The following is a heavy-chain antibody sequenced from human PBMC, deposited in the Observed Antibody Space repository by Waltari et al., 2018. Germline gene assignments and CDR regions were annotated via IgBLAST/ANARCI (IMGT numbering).Heavy chain of an antibody. CDR1: GFTFNAYA. Sequence: EVQLVESGGGLVQPGGSLRLPCAAYGFTFNAYAMNWVRQAPGKGLRWVSSVSGSGSNTYYVDSVKGRFTISRDNSKDTLFLQMNSLTAEDTAIYYCSKDDRGYYKSSDDWGQGTLVTVSS. CDR3: SKDDRGYYKSSDD. V-gene: IGHV3-23*04. D-gene: IGHD3-22*01. J-gene: IGHJ4*02. CDR2: VSGSGSNT.